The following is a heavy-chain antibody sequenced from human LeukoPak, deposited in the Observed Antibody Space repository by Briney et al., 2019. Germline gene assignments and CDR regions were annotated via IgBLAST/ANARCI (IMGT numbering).Heavy chain of an antibody. V-gene: IGHV1-69-2*01. CDR3: ATQASYGFIDY. CDR2: VDPEDGEA. D-gene: IGHD5-18*01. J-gene: IGHJ4*02. Sequence: ASVKISCQVSGYTFTDYYMHWVQQAPGKGLEWMGLVDPEDGEAIYAEKFQGRVTITADTSPDTAYMELSSLRSEDTAVYYCATQASYGFIDYWGQGTLVTVSS. CDR1: GYTFTDYY.